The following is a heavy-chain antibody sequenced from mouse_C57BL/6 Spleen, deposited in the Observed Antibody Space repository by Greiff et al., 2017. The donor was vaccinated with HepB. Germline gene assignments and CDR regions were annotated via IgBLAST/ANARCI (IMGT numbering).Heavy chain of an antibody. CDR3: ARSTLYYDYDDYFDY. CDR1: GFTFSDYY. CDR2: INYDGSST. D-gene: IGHD2-4*01. Sequence: EVQLVESEGGLVQPGSSMKLSCTASGFTFSDYYMAWVRQVPEKGLEWVANINYDGSSTYYLDSLKSRFIISRDNAKNILYLQMSSLKSEDTATYYCARSTLYYDYDDYFDYWGQGTTLTVSS. V-gene: IGHV5-16*01. J-gene: IGHJ2*01.